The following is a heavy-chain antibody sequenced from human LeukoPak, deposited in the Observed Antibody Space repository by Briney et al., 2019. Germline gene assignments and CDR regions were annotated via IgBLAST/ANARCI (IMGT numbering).Heavy chain of an antibody. Sequence: VASVKVSCTASGYIFTGYYMHWVRQAPGQGLEWMGWINPNSGDTNYAQKFQGRVTMTRDTSISTAYMELSRLRSDDTAVYYCARVRYRLAETYIDYWGQGTLVTVSS. CDR3: ARVRYRLAETYIDY. CDR1: GYIFTGYY. V-gene: IGHV1-2*02. D-gene: IGHD3-16*01. J-gene: IGHJ4*02. CDR2: INPNSGDT.